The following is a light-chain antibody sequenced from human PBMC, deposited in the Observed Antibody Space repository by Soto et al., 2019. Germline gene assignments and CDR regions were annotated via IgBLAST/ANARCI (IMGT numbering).Light chain of an antibody. CDR3: QQYNNWPPGAT. CDR2: GAS. V-gene: IGKV3-15*01. CDR1: QSVSSN. Sequence: EILMTQSPATLSVSPGERATLSCRASQSVSSNLAWYQQKPGQAPRLLMYGASTRATGIPARFSGSGSGTEFTLTISSLQSEDFAVYYCQQYNNWPPGATFGPGTKV. J-gene: IGKJ3*01.